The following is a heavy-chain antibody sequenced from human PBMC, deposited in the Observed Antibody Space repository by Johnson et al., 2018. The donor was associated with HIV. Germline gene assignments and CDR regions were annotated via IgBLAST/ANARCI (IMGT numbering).Heavy chain of an antibody. J-gene: IGHJ3*02. V-gene: IGHV3-30*03. CDR3: GRHRDDAFDI. D-gene: IGHD2-21*02. Sequence: QVQLVESGGGVVQPGRSLRLSCAASGFTFSSYGMHWVRQAPGKGLEWAAVISYDGSDKYYADSVKGRFTISRDNAENSLYLQMNNLRAEDTAVYYCGRHRDDAFDIWGQGTMVTVSS. CDR2: ISYDGSDK. CDR1: GFTFSSYG.